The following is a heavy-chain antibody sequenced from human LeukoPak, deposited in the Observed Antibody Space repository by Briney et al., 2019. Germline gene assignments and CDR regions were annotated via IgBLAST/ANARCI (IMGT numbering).Heavy chain of an antibody. D-gene: IGHD2-2*01. CDR1: GGSFSGYY. CDR2: INHSGST. V-gene: IGHV4-34*01. CDR3: ARGGVHGGVRYQPLSGGLRY. Sequence: PSETLSLTCAVYGGSFSGYYWSWIRQPPGKGLEWIGEINHSGSTNYNPSLKSRVTISVDTSKNQFSLKLSSVTAADTAVYYSARGGVHGGVRYQPLSGGLRYWGQGTLVTVSS. J-gene: IGHJ4*02.